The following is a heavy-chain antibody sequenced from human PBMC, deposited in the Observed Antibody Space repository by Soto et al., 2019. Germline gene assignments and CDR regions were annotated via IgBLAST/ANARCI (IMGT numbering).Heavy chain of an antibody. V-gene: IGHV1-3*01. D-gene: IGHD3-9*01. Sequence: ASVKVSCKASGYTFTNYAMHWVRQAPGQRLEWMGWINAGNGNTKYSQKFQGRVTITRDTSASTAYMELSSLRSEDTAMYFCARLTRRDDIMTGYYKTHYYYGMDVWGQGTTVTVSS. CDR3: ARLTRRDDIMTGYYKTHYYYGMDV. CDR2: INAGNGNT. J-gene: IGHJ6*02. CDR1: GYTFTNYA.